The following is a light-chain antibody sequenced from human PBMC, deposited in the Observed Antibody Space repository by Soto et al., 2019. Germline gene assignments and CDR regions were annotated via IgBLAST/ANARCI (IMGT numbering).Light chain of an antibody. V-gene: IGKV1-5*01. CDR1: QSISSW. J-gene: IGKJ2*01. CDR2: DAS. CDR3: QQYNSYPYT. Sequence: DIQMSQSPSTLSASLGDRVTITCRASQSISSWLAWYQQKPGKAPKLLIYDASSWESGVPSRFSCSGSGTEFTLTISSLQPDDFAAYYCQQYNSYPYTFGQGTKLEIK.